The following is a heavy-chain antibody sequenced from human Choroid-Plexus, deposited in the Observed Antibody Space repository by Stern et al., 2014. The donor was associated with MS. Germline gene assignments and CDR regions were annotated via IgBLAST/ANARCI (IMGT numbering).Heavy chain of an antibody. Sequence: QVQLVQSGGGGVQPGRPRGLSGVASGFTLGSCAMPWVRQAPGKGLGWVAGVSYDGSNKYYADSVKGRFTISRDNSQNTLYMQMSSLRPEDTAVYYCAKDRQYLTYFFDHWGQGSLVTVSS. CDR1: GFTLGSCA. D-gene: IGHD2/OR15-2a*01. J-gene: IGHJ5*02. CDR2: VSYDGSNK. V-gene: IGHV3-30*18. CDR3: AKDRQYLTYFFDH.